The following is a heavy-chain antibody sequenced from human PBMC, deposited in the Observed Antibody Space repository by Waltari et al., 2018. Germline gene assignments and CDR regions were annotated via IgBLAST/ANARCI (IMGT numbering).Heavy chain of an antibody. CDR1: GFTFHYYA. Sequence: QEQLVESGGGVVQPGRSLRLSCVGSGFTFHYYAMHWVRQAPGKGPGWVAVISYDGSEKYYADSVKGRLTVSRDNTENTAYLQMVSLTAEDTAVYYCTRSVLGIELWDAFDIWGQGTMVTVSS. CDR3: TRSVLGIELWDAFDI. D-gene: IGHD2-8*02. J-gene: IGHJ3*02. V-gene: IGHV3-30*01. CDR2: ISYDGSEK.